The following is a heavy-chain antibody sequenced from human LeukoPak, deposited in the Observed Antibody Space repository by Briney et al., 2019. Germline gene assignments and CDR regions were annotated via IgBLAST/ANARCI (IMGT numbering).Heavy chain of an antibody. D-gene: IGHD3-22*01. J-gene: IGHJ4*02. CDR1: GGSISSSSYY. CDR3: ARGYYDSSGYYARVFWDY. CDR2: IYYSGST. Sequence: PSETLSLTCTVSGGSISSSSYYWGWIRQPPGKGLEWIGSIYYSGSTYYNPSLKSRVTISVDTSKNQFSLKLSSVTAADTAVYYCARGYYDSSGYYARVFWDYWGQGTLVTVSS. V-gene: IGHV4-39*07.